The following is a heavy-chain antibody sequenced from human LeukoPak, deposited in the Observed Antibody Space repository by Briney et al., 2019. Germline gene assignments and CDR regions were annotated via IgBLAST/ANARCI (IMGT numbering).Heavy chain of an antibody. CDR1: GGSFSGYH. Sequence: SETLSLTCAVYGGSFSGYHWSWIRQPPGKGLEWIGDINHSGSTNYNPSLKSRVTMSVDTSKNQFSLNLSSVTAEDTAVYYCARNLYSSSWYPPFSSRVGRAYGMDVWGQGTTVTVSS. CDR3: ARNLYSSSWYPPFSSRVGRAYGMDV. J-gene: IGHJ6*02. D-gene: IGHD6-13*01. CDR2: INHSGST. V-gene: IGHV4-34*01.